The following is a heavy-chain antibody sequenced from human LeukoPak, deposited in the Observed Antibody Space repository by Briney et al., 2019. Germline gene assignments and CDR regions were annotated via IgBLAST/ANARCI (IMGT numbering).Heavy chain of an antibody. CDR2: IFYSGTT. CDR3: ARDRDGYNIVYFDY. Sequence: KPSETLSLTCTVSGGSISSSTYYWGWIRQPPGKGQEWIGSIFYSGTTYYNPSLKSRVTISVDTSRNQFSLKLSSVTAADTAVYFCARDRDGYNIVYFDYWGQGTLVTVSS. D-gene: IGHD5-24*01. CDR1: GGSISSSTYY. V-gene: IGHV4-39*02. J-gene: IGHJ4*02.